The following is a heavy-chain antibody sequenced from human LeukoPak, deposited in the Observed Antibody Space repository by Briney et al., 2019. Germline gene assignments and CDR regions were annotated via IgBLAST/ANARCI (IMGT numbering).Heavy chain of an antibody. CDR2: IKQDGSEK. V-gene: IGHV3-7*01. D-gene: IGHD3-10*01. CDR1: GFTFSTYL. CDR3: ARGARSYGSGSYYMTAPFDY. J-gene: IGHJ4*02. Sequence: PGGSLRLACAASGFTFSTYLMHWVRQAPGKGLEWVANIKQDGSEKYYVDSVKGRFTISRDNAKNSLYLQMNSLRAEDTAVYYCARGARSYGSGSYYMTAPFDYWGQGTLVTVSS.